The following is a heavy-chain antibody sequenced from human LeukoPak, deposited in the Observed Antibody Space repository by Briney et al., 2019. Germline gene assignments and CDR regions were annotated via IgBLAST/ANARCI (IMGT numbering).Heavy chain of an antibody. D-gene: IGHD4-23*01. CDR3: ARGHYGGNRYFDN. J-gene: IGHJ4*02. Sequence: ASVRVSCKTSAYTFTDYEINWGRQAPGPGLGWVAWINANSGKTGSAQKFQGRVTLTRDKSTETAFMDLSGLTSDDSATYFCARGHYGGNRYFDNWGQGTLITVSS. V-gene: IGHV1-8*01. CDR1: AYTFTDYE. CDR2: INANSGKT.